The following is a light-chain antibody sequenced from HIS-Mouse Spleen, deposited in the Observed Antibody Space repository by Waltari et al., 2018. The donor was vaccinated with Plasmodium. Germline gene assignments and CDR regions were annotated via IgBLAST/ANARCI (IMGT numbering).Light chain of an antibody. CDR1: QSISSY. J-gene: IGKJ1*01. V-gene: IGKV1-39*01. CDR3: QQNYNTWT. CDR2: AAS. Sequence: DIQMTQSPSSLSASVGDRVTITCRASQSISSYLNWYQQKPGKAPKLLIYAASSLQSGVPSRFSGCGSGSDFTLTISSLQPEDFATYYCQQNYNTWTFGQGTKVEIK.